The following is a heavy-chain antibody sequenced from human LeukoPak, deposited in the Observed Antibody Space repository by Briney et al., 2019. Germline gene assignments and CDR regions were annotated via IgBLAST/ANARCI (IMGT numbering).Heavy chain of an antibody. CDR1: GFTFSSYW. D-gene: IGHD4-17*01. CDR3: ARVATVTRVGYFQH. Sequence: GGSLRLSCAASGFTFSSYWMHWVRQAPGKGLVWVSRINSDGSSTSYADSVKGRFTISRDNAKNTLYLQMNSLRAEDTAVYYCARVATVTRVGYFQHWGRGTLVTVSS. V-gene: IGHV3-74*01. J-gene: IGHJ1*01. CDR2: INSDGSST.